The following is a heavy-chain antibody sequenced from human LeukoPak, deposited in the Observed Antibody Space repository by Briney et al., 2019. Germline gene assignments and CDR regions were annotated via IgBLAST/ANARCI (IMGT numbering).Heavy chain of an antibody. Sequence: PGGSLRLSCAASGFTFSSYAMSWVRQAPGKGLHWVAFTRYNGIEKWYADSVKGRFTISRDNSKSTLYLQMNSLRPDDTAIYYCVKKPVGQAAAADYWGRGTLVTVSS. CDR2: TRYNGIEK. V-gene: IGHV3-30*02. CDR1: GFTFSSYA. CDR3: VKKPVGQAAAADY. J-gene: IGHJ4*02. D-gene: IGHD6-13*01.